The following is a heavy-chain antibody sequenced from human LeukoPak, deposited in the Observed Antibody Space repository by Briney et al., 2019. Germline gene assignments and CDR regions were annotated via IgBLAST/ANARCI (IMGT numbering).Heavy chain of an antibody. D-gene: IGHD6-19*01. CDR2: ISGSGDST. Sequence: GGSLRLSRAASGFTLSNYAMSWVRQAPGKGLEWVSTISGSGDSTYYADSVKGRFTISRDNSKNTLYLQMNSLTAEDTAVYYCAKDRRDSSGWFRADDYWGQGTLVTVSS. J-gene: IGHJ4*02. CDR3: AKDRRDSSGWFRADDY. V-gene: IGHV3-23*01. CDR1: GFTLSNYA.